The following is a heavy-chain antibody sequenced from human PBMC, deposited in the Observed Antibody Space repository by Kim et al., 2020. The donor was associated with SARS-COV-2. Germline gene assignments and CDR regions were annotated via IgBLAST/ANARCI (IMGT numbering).Heavy chain of an antibody. CDR2: ISGSGGST. CDR1: GFTFSSYA. CDR3: DIEDGPRETGRWFDY. J-gene: IGHJ4*02. V-gene: IGHV3-23*01. Sequence: GGSLRLSCAASGFTFSSYAMSWVRQAPGKGLEWVSAISGSGGSTYYADSVKGRFTISRDNSKNTLYLQMNSLRAEDTAVYYCDIEDGPRETGRWFDYWGQGTLVTVSS. D-gene: IGHD3-9*01.